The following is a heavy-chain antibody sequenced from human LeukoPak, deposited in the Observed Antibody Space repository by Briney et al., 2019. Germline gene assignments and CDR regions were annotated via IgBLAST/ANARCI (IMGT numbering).Heavy chain of an antibody. CDR3: TRELSGCSETVCSGA. D-gene: IGHD3-10*02. CDR1: GSTFNRDA. CDR2: ITPRLGPG. J-gene: IGHJ5*02. Sequence: GASVKVSCKASGSTFNRDALSWVRQAPGQGLEWMGGITPRLGPGNYAQKFQDRLTITADEITRTTYMEMRSLRSDDTAVYYCTRELSGCSETVCSGAWGQGTLVIVSS. V-gene: IGHV1-69*13.